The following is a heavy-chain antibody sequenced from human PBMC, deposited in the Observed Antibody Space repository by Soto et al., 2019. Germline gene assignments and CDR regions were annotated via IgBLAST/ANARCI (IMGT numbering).Heavy chain of an antibody. CDR1: GGTFSSYT. J-gene: IGHJ4*02. CDR3: AREDYDSSGCY. Sequence: QVQLVQSGAEVKKPGSSVKVSCKASGGTFSSYTISWVRQAPGQGLEWMGRIIPILGIANYAQKFQGSVTITADKATSTADRELSSLRSEDTAVYYCAREDYDSSGCYWGQGTLVTVSS. D-gene: IGHD3-22*01. CDR2: IIPILGIA. V-gene: IGHV1-69*08.